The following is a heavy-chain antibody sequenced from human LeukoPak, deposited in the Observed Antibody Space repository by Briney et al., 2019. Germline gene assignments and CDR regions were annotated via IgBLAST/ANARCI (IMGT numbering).Heavy chain of an antibody. Sequence: PGGSLRLSCAASGFTFSSYGMSWVRQAPVKGLEWVANIKKDGSEKYYVDSVKGRFTISRDNAKTSLYLQMNSLRAEDTAVYYCARDLSGVTGYTYGRGIDYWGQGTLVTVSS. J-gene: IGHJ4*02. V-gene: IGHV3-7*01. D-gene: IGHD5-18*01. CDR2: IKKDGSEK. CDR1: GFTFSSYG. CDR3: ARDLSGVTGYTYGRGIDY.